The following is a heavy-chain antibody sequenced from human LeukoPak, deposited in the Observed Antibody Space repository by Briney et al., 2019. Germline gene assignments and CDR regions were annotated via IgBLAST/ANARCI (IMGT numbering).Heavy chain of an antibody. Sequence: ASVKVSCKASGYTFTGHYIHWVRQAPGQGLEWMGWINPNSGGTNYSQKFQGRVTMTRDTSISTAYMELSSLRSDDTAVYYCARTTVTGGFFDFWGQGTLVTVSS. J-gene: IGHJ4*02. D-gene: IGHD4-17*01. V-gene: IGHV1-2*02. CDR1: GYTFTGHY. CDR2: INPNSGGT. CDR3: ARTTVTGGFFDF.